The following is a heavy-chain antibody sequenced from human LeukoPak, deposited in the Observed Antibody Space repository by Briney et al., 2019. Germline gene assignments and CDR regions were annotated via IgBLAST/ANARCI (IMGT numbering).Heavy chain of an antibody. CDR2: IGTDDTK. Sequence: GGPVRLFCTPSVLNFRTYPMSWVRQAPGKGREWVSSIGTDDTKFYRVSVKGRFPIPRDNSKNTMYLQMNSLKTEDTAVYHCANTGPPPYSNGLASPVVYDFDVWGEGTVVTVSS. CDR3: ANTGPPPYSNGLASPVVYDFDV. D-gene: IGHD6-19*01. CDR1: VLNFRTYP. V-gene: IGHV3-23*01. J-gene: IGHJ4*02.